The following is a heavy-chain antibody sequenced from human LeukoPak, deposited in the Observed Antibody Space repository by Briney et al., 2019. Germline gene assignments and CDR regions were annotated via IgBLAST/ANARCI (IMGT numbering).Heavy chain of an antibody. CDR3: DIGSTTVIPDY. Sequence: SETLSLTCTVSGGSFSGYYWSWLRQPPGKGLEWIGEINHSGSTNYNPSLKSRVTISVDTSKNQFSLKLISVTAADTAVYYCDIGSTTVIPDYWGEGTLVPVST. J-gene: IGHJ4*02. V-gene: IGHV4-34*01. CDR2: INHSGST. CDR1: GGSFSGYY. D-gene: IGHD4-11*01.